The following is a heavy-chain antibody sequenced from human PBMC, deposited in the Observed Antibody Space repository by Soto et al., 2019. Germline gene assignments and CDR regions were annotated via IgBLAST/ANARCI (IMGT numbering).Heavy chain of an antibody. V-gene: IGHV4-31*03. CDR3: VRSGNQGGGY. CDR2: IYYSGST. Sequence: PSETLSLTCPFSGGSNSSGAYYRSWIRQHPGKGLEWIGYIYYSGSTYYNPSLKSRASISTDTSKNQFSLKLSSVTAADTAVYYCVRSGNQGGGYWGQGTLVTVSS. D-gene: IGHD3-10*01. CDR1: GGSNSSGAYY. J-gene: IGHJ4*02.